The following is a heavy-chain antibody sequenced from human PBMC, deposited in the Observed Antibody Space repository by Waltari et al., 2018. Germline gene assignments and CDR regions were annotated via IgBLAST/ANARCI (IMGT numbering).Heavy chain of an antibody. J-gene: IGHJ4*02. Sequence: EVQLVESGGGLVKPVGSLRLSCAASGFNFSSYSMNWVRQAPGKGLEWVSSISSSSSYIYYADSVKGRFTISRDNAKNSLYLQMNSLRAEDTAVYYCARDPRAQYYFDYWGQGTLVTVSS. CDR2: ISSSSSYI. CDR1: GFNFSSYS. V-gene: IGHV3-21*01. CDR3: ARDPRAQYYFDY.